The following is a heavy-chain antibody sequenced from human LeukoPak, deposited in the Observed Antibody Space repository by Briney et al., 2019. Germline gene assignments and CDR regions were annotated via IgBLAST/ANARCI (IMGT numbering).Heavy chain of an antibody. D-gene: IGHD3-3*01. Sequence: PSETLSLTCAVYGGSFSGYYWSWIRQPPGKGLEWIGEINHSGSTNYNLSLKSRVTISVDTSKNQFSLKLSSVTAADTAVYYCARGSAIHGAFDIWGQGTMVTVSS. J-gene: IGHJ3*02. V-gene: IGHV4-34*01. CDR3: ARGSAIHGAFDI. CDR1: GGSFSGYY. CDR2: INHSGST.